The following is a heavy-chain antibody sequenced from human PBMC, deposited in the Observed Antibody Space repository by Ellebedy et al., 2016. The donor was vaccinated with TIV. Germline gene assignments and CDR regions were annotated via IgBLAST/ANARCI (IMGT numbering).Heavy chain of an antibody. CDR3: ARLSPPPGGRYYDILTGTFDY. CDR2: IYYSGST. Sequence: MPSETLSLTCTVSGGSISSYYWSWIRQPPGKGLEWIGYIYYSGSTNYNPSLKSRVTISVDTSKNQFSLKLSSVTAADTAVYYCARLSPPPGGRYYDILTGTFDYWGQGTLVTVSS. J-gene: IGHJ4*02. V-gene: IGHV4-59*01. D-gene: IGHD3-9*01. CDR1: GGSISSYY.